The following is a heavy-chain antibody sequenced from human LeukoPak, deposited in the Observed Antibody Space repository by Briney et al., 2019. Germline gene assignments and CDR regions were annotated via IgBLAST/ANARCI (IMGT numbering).Heavy chain of an antibody. CDR2: VNHSGST. V-gene: IGHV4-34*01. D-gene: IGHD7-27*01. CDR1: GGSFSGYY. CDR3: ARDLTPRI. Sequence: SETLSLTCAVYGGSFSGYYWSWIRQPPGKGLEWIGEVNHSGSTNYNPSLKSRVTISVDTSKNQFSLKLSSVTAADTAVYYCARDLTPRIWGQGTMVTVSS. J-gene: IGHJ3*02.